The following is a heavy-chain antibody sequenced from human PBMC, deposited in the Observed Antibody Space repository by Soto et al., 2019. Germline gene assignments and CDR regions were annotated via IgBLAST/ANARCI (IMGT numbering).Heavy chain of an antibody. CDR2: IFHGGNI. J-gene: IGHJ3*01. D-gene: IGHD2-15*01. Sequence: KPSETLSLTCAVSGFFISSGNYWGWIRKPPGKGLEWIGSIFHGGNIYYNPSLKSRVTISVDMSKNQFSLKLNSVTAADTAVYYCARARWYDAFDVWGQGTVVTVSS. CDR3: ARARWYDAFDV. CDR1: GFFISSGNY. V-gene: IGHV4-38-2*01.